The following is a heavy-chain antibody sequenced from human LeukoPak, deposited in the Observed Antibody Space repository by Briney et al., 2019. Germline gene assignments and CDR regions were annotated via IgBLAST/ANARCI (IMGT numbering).Heavy chain of an antibody. CDR2: ISAYNGNT. Sequence: ASVKVSCKASGYTFTSYGISWVRQAPGQGLEWMGWISAYNGNTNYAQKLQGRVTMTTDTSTSTAYMELRSLRSDDTAVYYCARDSYIVAVTATRYYYGMDVWGQGTTVTVSS. D-gene: IGHD2-21*02. J-gene: IGHJ6*02. CDR3: ARDSYIVAVTATRYYYGMDV. V-gene: IGHV1-18*01. CDR1: GYTFTSYG.